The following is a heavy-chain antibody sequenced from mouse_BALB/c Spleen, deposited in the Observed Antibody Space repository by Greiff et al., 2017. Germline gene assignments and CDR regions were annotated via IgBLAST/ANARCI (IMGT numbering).Heavy chain of an antibody. D-gene: IGHD1-1*01. CDR2: INPNNGGT. CDR3: ARRYYYFDY. V-gene: IGHV1-18*01. J-gene: IGHJ2*01. Sequence: EVKLMESGPELVKPGASVKIPCKASGYTFTDYNMDWVKQSHGKSLEWIGDINPNNGGTIYNQKFKGKATLTVDKSSSTAYMELRSLTSEDTAVYYCARRYYYFDYWGQGTTLTVSS. CDR1: GYTFTDYN.